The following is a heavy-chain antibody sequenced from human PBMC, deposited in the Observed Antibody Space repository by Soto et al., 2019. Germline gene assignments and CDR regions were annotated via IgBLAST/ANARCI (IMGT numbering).Heavy chain of an antibody. V-gene: IGHV4-34*01. CDR3: ATRITVFGLLIPPLDP. CDR2: INHTGGT. Sequence: PSETLSLTCAVYGGSVNGYYWNWIRQPPGKGLEWTGEINHTGGTHYNPSLKSRVTMSVDTSKNQFSLRLSSVTAADTAIYYCATRITVFGLLIPPLDPWGQGTKVTVYS. CDR1: GGSVNGYY. D-gene: IGHD3-3*01. J-gene: IGHJ5*02.